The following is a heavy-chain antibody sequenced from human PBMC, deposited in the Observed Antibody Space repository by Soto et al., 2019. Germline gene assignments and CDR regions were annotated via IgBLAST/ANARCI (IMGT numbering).Heavy chain of an antibody. Sequence: EASVKVSCKASGYTFTGYYMHWVRQAPGQGLEWMGWINPNSGGTNYAQKFQGWVTMTRDTSISTAYMELSRLRSDDTAVYYCARGGILTGYNYYYGMDVWGQGTTVTVSS. CDR3: ARGGILTGYNYYYGMDV. CDR1: GYTFTGYY. V-gene: IGHV1-2*04. CDR2: INPNSGGT. D-gene: IGHD3-9*01. J-gene: IGHJ6*02.